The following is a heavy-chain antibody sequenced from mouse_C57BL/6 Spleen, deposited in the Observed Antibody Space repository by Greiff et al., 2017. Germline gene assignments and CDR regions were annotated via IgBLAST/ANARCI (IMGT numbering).Heavy chain of an antibody. CDR3: AREDYDGYYGYAMDY. J-gene: IGHJ4*01. CDR1: GYTFTSYW. Sequence: QVQLQQPGTELVKPGASVKLSCKASGYTFTSYWMHWVKQRPGQGLEWIGNINPSNGGTNYNEKFKSKATLTVNKSSSTAYMELRSLTSEDSAVYYCAREDYDGYYGYAMDYWGQGTSVTVSS. V-gene: IGHV1-53*01. CDR2: INPSNGGT. D-gene: IGHD2-3*01.